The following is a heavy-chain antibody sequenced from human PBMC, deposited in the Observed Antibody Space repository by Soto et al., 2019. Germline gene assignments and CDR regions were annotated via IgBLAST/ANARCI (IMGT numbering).Heavy chain of an antibody. V-gene: IGHV3-30-3*01. J-gene: IGHJ4*02. D-gene: IGHD3-10*01. CDR1: GFTFSSYA. CDR2: ISYDGSNK. Sequence: PGGSLRLSCAASGFTFSSYAMHWVRQAPGKGLEWVAVISYDGSNKYYADSVKGRFTISRDNSKNTLYLQMNSLRAEDTAVYYCASSYGSGSYYSYWAQGTLVTVSS. CDR3: ASSYGSGSYYSY.